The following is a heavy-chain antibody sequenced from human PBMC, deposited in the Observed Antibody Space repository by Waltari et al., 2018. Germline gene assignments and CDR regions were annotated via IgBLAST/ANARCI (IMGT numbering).Heavy chain of an antibody. V-gene: IGHV4-34*01. CDR3: ARGRSPAPHI. J-gene: IGHJ3*02. CDR1: GGSFSGYY. D-gene: IGHD2-2*01. CDR2: ITHSGST. Sequence: QVQLQQWGAGLLKPSETLSLSCGVSGGSFSGYYWNWIRQPPGKGLEWIGEITHSGSTNYNPSLKSRVTISVDKSKNQFSLKLSSVTAADTAVYYCARGRSPAPHIWGQGTMVTVSS.